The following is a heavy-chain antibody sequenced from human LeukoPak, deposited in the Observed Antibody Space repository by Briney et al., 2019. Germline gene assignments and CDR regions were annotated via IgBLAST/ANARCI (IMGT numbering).Heavy chain of an antibody. D-gene: IGHD3-22*01. CDR1: GYTFTGHY. V-gene: IGHV1-2*02. CDR2: INPNSGGT. CDR3: ARWDYDSSGYNDY. J-gene: IGHJ4*02. Sequence: ASVKVSCKASGYTFTGHYMHWVRQAPGQGLEWMGWINPNSGGTNYAQKFQGRVTMTRDTSISTAYMELSRLRSDDTAVYYCARWDYDSSGYNDYWGQGTLVTVSS.